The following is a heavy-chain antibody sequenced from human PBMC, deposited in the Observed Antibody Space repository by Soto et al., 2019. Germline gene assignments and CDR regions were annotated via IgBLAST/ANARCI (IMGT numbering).Heavy chain of an antibody. CDR2: IYWDDDK. V-gene: IGHV2-5*02. J-gene: IGHJ5*02. CDR1: GFSLSTSGVG. CDR3: AHSLIGYYYDSSGSNWFDP. D-gene: IGHD3-22*01. Sequence: SGPTLVNPTQTLTLTCTFSGFSLSTSGVGVVWIRQPPGKALEWLALIYWDDDKRYSPSLKSRLTITKDTSKNQVVLTMTNMDPVDTATYYCAHSLIGYYYDSSGSNWFDPWGQGTLVTVSS.